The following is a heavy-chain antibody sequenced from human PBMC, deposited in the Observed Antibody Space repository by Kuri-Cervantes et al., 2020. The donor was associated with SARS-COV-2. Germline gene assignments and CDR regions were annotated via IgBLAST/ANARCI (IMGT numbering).Heavy chain of an antibody. CDR1: GFTFSSYD. Sequence: GESLKISCAASGFTFSSYDMHWVRQATGKGLEWVSAISGSGGSTYYADSVRGRFTISRDNSKNTLYLQMNSLRAEDTAVYYCARGSYFFWGQGTLVTVSS. CDR3: ARGSYFF. J-gene: IGHJ4*02. D-gene: IGHD3-10*01. V-gene: IGHV3-23*01. CDR2: ISGSGGST.